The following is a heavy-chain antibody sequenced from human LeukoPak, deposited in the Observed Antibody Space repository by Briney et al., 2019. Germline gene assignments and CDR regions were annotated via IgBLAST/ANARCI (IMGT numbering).Heavy chain of an antibody. J-gene: IGHJ4*02. CDR2: MSGDGSST. D-gene: IGHD6-13*01. V-gene: IGHV3-74*01. CDR1: GFTFSNYW. CDR3: ARNQRGVAAAIDY. Sequence: GGSLRLSCAASGFTFSNYWMNWVRQVPGKGLMWVSRMSGDGSSTNYADSVKGRFTISRDNAKNSLYLQMNSLRAEDTAVYYCARNQRGVAAAIDYWGQGTLVTVSS.